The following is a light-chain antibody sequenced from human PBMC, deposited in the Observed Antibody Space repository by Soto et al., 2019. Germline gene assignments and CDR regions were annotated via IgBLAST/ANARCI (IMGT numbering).Light chain of an antibody. Sequence: QSVLTQSPSVSAAPGQKVTISCSGSSSNTGNNYVSWYQHLPGTAPKLLIYDNNNRPSGIPDRFSGSKSGTSATLGITGLQTGDEADYYCGTWDSSLSAVVFGGGTKLTVL. V-gene: IGLV1-51*01. CDR1: SSNTGNNY. J-gene: IGLJ2*01. CDR2: DNN. CDR3: GTWDSSLSAVV.